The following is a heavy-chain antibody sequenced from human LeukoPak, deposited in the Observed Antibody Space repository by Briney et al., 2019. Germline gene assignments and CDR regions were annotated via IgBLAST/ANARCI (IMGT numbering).Heavy chain of an antibody. CDR3: ARTTGSSSKTCYLDC. CDR1: GGSISSYY. V-gene: IGHV4-59*01. J-gene: IGHJ4*02. D-gene: IGHD6-6*01. Sequence: SETLSLTCTVSGGSISSYYWSWIRQPPGKGLEWIGYIYYSGSTNYNPSLKSRVTMSVDTSKNQFSLKLSSVTAADTAVYYCARTTGSSSKTCYLDCWGQGTLVTVSS. CDR2: IYYSGST.